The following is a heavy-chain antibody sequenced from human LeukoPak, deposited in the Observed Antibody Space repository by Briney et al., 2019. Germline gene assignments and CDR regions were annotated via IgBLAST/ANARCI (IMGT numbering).Heavy chain of an antibody. D-gene: IGHD5-18*01. Sequence: PSETLSLTCVASGGSISSSNWWSWVRQPPGKGLEWIGEIYHSGSTNYNPSLKSRVTISVDKSKKQFSLKLSSVTAADTAIYYCAKGAGGFSYYNWFDPWGQGTLVTVSS. CDR3: AKGAGGFSYYNWFDP. V-gene: IGHV4-4*02. J-gene: IGHJ5*02. CDR2: IYHSGST. CDR1: GGSISSSNW.